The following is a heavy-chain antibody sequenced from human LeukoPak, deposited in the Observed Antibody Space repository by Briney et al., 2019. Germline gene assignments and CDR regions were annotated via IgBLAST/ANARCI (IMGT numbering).Heavy chain of an antibody. CDR1: GFTFSSYG. Sequence: PGGSLRLSCAASGFTFSSYGMHWVRQAPGKGLEWVACIRYDGSNKYYADSVKGRFTISRDNSKNTLYLQMNSLRAEDTAVYYCAKATSIVVVNPPGVDYWGQGTLVTVSS. D-gene: IGHD3-22*01. CDR2: IRYDGSNK. CDR3: AKATSIVVVNPPGVDY. J-gene: IGHJ4*02. V-gene: IGHV3-30*02.